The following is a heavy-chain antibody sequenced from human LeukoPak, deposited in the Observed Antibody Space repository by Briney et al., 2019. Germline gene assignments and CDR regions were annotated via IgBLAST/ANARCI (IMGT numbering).Heavy chain of an antibody. V-gene: IGHV4-4*07. D-gene: IGHD3-10*01. Sequence: SETLSLTCTVSGGSISSYYWSWIRQPAGKGLEWIGRIYTSGSTNYNPSLKSRVTMSVDTSKNQFSLKLSSVTAADTAVYYCARPPMVRGKGAFDIWGQGTMVTVSS. J-gene: IGHJ3*02. CDR2: IYTSGST. CDR1: GGSISSYY. CDR3: ARPPMVRGKGAFDI.